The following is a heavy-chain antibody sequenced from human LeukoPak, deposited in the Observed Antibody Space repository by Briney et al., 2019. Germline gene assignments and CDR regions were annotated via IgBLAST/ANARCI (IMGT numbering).Heavy chain of an antibody. CDR1: GFSISSRYY. V-gene: IGHV4-38-2*02. CDR2: IYHGGST. D-gene: IGHD3-22*01. J-gene: IGHJ4*02. CDR3: ARENSYYDSSGYYYGSGYFDY. Sequence: SETLSLTCTVSGFSISSRYYWGWIRQPPGKGLEWIGSIYHGGSTFYNPSLRSRVSISVDTSKNHFSLRLSSVTAADTAVYYCARENSYYDSSGYYYGSGYFDYWGQGTLVTVSS.